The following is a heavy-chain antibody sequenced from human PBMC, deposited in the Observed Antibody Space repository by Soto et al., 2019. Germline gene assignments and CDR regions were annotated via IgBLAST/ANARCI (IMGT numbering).Heavy chain of an antibody. D-gene: IGHD6-13*01. CDR3: TTQLNSSSWPPHYGMDV. V-gene: IGHV3-15*07. J-gene: IGHJ6*02. CDR2: IKSKTDGGTT. CDR1: GFSLSNAS. Sequence: GGSLRLSCAASGFSLSNASMNWVRQSPGKGLAWVGRIKSKTDGGTTDYAAPVKGRFTISRDDSKNTLYLQMNSLKTEDTAVYYCTTQLNSSSWPPHYGMDVWGQGTTVTVSS.